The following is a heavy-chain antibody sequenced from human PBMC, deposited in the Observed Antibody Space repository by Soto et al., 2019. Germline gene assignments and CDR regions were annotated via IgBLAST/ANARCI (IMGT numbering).Heavy chain of an antibody. CDR1: GFTFRSYV. D-gene: IGHD3-16*01. CDR3: ARWATTGGLDV. CDR2: TSYDGSDK. Sequence: QVQLVESGGGVVQPGTSLRVSCVGSGFTFRSYVIHWVRQAPGKGLEWVALTSYDGSDKYYGDSVRGQCTISRDNSRNTVDLQMDSLRLEDTALYHCARWATTGGLDVWGQGTLVSVSS. J-gene: IGHJ1*01. V-gene: IGHV3-30*19.